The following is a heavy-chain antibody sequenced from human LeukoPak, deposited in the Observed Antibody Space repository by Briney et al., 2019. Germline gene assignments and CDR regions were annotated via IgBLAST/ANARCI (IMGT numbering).Heavy chain of an antibody. J-gene: IGHJ4*02. D-gene: IGHD6-19*01. CDR3: ARELEIAVAGTLGY. V-gene: IGHV3-33*01. Sequence: PGGSMRLSCAASGFTFSSYAMHWVRQAPGKGLEWVAVIWYDGTNKYYADSVKGRFTISRDHSKNTLYLQMKSLRAEDTAVYYCARELEIAVAGTLGYWGQGTLVTVSS. CDR1: GFTFSSYA. CDR2: IWYDGTNK.